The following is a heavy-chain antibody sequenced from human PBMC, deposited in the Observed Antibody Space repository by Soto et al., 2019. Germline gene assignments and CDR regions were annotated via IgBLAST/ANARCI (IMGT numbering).Heavy chain of an antibody. D-gene: IGHD3-3*02. CDR1: GGSISSGGYS. J-gene: IGHJ5*02. CDR3: ARGPPFLP. CDR2: IYHSGSI. Sequence: SETLSLTCTVSGGSISSGGYSWSWIRQPPGKGLEWIGYIYHSGSIYYNPSLKSRVTISVDRSKNQFSLKLSSVTAADTAVYYCARGPPFLPWGQGDLVTVSS. V-gene: IGHV4-30-2*01.